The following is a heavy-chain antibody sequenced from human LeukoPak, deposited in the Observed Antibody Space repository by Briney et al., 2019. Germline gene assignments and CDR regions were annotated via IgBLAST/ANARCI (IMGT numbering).Heavy chain of an antibody. J-gene: IGHJ4*02. D-gene: IGHD3-22*01. CDR3: AKDVKGRRITMIVAGYDY. CDR1: GFTFSSYG. Sequence: GGSLRLSCAASGFTFSSYGMHWVRQAPGKGLEWVAVISNDGSNKYYADSVKGRFTISRDNSKNTLYLQMNSLRAEDTAVYYCAKDVKGRRITMIVAGYDYWGQGTLVTVSS. CDR2: ISNDGSNK. V-gene: IGHV3-30*18.